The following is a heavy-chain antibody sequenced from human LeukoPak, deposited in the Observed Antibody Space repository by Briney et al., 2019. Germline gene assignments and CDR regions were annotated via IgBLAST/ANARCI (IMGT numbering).Heavy chain of an antibody. V-gene: IGHV3-21*01. Sequence: PGGSLRLSCAASGFTFSSYSMNWVRQAPGKGLEWVSSISSSSSYIYYADSVKGRFTISRDNAKNSLYLQMNSLRAEDTAVYYCAKGVAYDFWSGYRNFDYWGQGTLVTVSS. CDR3: AKGVAYDFWSGYRNFDY. CDR2: ISSSSSYI. D-gene: IGHD3-3*01. J-gene: IGHJ4*02. CDR1: GFTFSSYS.